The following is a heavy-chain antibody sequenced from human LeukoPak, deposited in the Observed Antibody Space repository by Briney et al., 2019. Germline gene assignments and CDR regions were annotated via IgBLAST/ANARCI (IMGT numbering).Heavy chain of an antibody. V-gene: IGHV1-69*13. CDR2: IIPIFGTA. CDR3: ARDLRPGIGINWFDP. CDR1: GGTFSSYA. Sequence: SVKVSCKASGGTFSSYAISWVRQAPGQGLEWMGGIIPIFGTANYAQKFQGRVTITADESTSTAYMELSSLRSEDTAVYYCARDLRPGIGINWFDPWGQGTLVTVSS. J-gene: IGHJ5*02. D-gene: IGHD6-13*01.